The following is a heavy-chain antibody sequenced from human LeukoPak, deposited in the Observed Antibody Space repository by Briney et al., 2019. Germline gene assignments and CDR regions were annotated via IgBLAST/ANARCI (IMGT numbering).Heavy chain of an antibody. Sequence: SETLSLTCTVSGGSVSNSIYYWGWIRQPPGKGLEWIGSIHYSGSTYYNSSLKSRVTISSDMPKNQFSLKLSSVTAADTAVYYCARVYSSNWSQTYYFDYWGQGTLVTVSS. J-gene: IGHJ4*02. D-gene: IGHD6-13*01. V-gene: IGHV4-39*07. CDR2: IHYSGST. CDR3: ARVYSSNWSQTYYFDY. CDR1: GGSVSNSIYY.